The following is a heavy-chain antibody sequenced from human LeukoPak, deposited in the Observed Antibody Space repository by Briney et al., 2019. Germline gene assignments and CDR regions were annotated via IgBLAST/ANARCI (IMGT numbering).Heavy chain of an antibody. Sequence: ASVKVSCKASGYTFTSYDINWVRQATGQGLEWMGWMNPNSGNTGYAQKFQGRVTVTRNTSISTAYMELSSLRPEDTAVYYCASIPRTVTTTNDYWGQGTLVTVSS. J-gene: IGHJ4*02. CDR1: GYTFTSYD. D-gene: IGHD4-17*01. V-gene: IGHV1-8*01. CDR3: ASIPRTVTTTNDY. CDR2: MNPNSGNT.